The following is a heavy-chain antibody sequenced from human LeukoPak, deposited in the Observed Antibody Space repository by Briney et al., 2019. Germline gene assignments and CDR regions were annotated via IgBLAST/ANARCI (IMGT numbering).Heavy chain of an antibody. CDR3: ASPNCSGGSCFDY. CDR1: GGTFSSYA. D-gene: IGHD2-15*01. V-gene: IGHV1-69*04. Sequence: SVKVSCKASGGTFSSYAISWVRQAPGQGLEWMGRIIPILGIANYAQKFQGRVTITADKSTSTAYMELSSLRSEDTAVYYCASPNCSGGSCFDYWGQGTLVTVSS. CDR2: IIPILGIA. J-gene: IGHJ4*02.